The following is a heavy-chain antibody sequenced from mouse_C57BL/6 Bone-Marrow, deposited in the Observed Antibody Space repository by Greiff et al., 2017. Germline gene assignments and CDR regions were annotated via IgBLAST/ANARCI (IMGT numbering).Heavy chain of an antibody. CDR3: TPYYGLDY. V-gene: IGHV14-4*01. CDR1: GFNIKDDY. CDR2: IDPENGDT. D-gene: IGHD1-1*01. J-gene: IGHJ2*01. Sequence: VQLKQSGAELVRPGASVKLSCTASGFNIKDDYMHWVKQRPEQGLEWIGWIDPENGDTEYASKFQGKATITADTSSNTAYLQLSSLTSEDTDVYYCTPYYGLDYWGQGTTLTVSS.